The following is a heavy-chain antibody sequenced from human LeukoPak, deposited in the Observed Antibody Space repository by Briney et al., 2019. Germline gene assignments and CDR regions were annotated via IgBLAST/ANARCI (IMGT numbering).Heavy chain of an antibody. V-gene: IGHV1-24*01. D-gene: IGHD2-2*01. CDR3: ATPGPAPINNWFET. Sequence: ASVKVSCKVSGHTLTELSMHWVRQAPGKGLEWMGSFDPENGGTVYAQNFQGRVPLTEDTSIDTAYMELYILRSEDTAVYYCATPGPAPINNWFETWGQGTLVTVSS. J-gene: IGHJ5*02. CDR2: FDPENGGT. CDR1: GHTLTELS.